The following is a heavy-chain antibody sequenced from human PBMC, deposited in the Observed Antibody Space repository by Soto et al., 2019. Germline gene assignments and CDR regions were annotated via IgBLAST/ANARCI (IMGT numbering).Heavy chain of an antibody. J-gene: IGHJ4*02. CDR2: ISSSGGGT. CDR1: GFTFSNYA. D-gene: IGHD2-2*02. V-gene: IGHV3-23*01. CDR3: AKDDYITSPTYFDH. Sequence: EVQLLESGGGLVQPGGSLRLSCAASGFTFSNYAMTWVRQAPGKGLEWVSAISSSGGGTYYTDSVRGRFSISRDNSKNTLYLQMNSLRAEDTALYYCAKDDYITSPTYFDHWCQGTLVSVSS.